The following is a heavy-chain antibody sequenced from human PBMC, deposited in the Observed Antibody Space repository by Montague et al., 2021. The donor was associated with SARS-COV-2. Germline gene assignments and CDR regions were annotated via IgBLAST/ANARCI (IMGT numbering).Heavy chain of an antibody. D-gene: IGHD1-1*01. Sequence: SETLSLTCAVSGDSISSRSWWSWVRPSPGKGLEWVADVYHTGSTNYNASLASRVSLSVDKSNNQFSLKLTSVTAADTAVYFCARGVAREYWDDGKIRDFSWFDPWGQGILVTVSS. J-gene: IGHJ5*02. CDR1: GDSISSRSW. V-gene: IGHV4-4*02. CDR3: ARGVAREYWDDGKIRDFSWFDP. CDR2: VYHTGST.